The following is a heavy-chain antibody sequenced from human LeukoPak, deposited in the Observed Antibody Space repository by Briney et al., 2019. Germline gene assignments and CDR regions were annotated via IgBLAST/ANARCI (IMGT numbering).Heavy chain of an antibody. J-gene: IGHJ5*02. V-gene: IGHV4-59*12. CDR1: GGSISSFF. CDR2: THESGTT. CDR3: ARDSGTTGEVKFDP. D-gene: IGHD3-10*01. Sequence: SETLSLTCTVSGGSISSFFWNWIRQPPGKGLEWIAFTHESGTTNYNPSLKSRVTMSVDTSKNKFSLKLSSVTAADTAVYYCARDSGTTGEVKFDPWGQGTLVTVSS.